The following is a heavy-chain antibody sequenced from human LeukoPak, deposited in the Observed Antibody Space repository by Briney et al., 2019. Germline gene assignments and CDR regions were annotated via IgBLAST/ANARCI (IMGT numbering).Heavy chain of an antibody. Sequence: GKSLRLSCAASGFTFSNYAVHWVRQAPGKGLEWVALISYDGSNEYYADSVKGRFTISRDNSKNTVYLQMNSLRAEDTAVYYRAREGSIAVTGTEAFYIWGQGTMVTVSS. CDR3: AREGSIAVTGTEAFYI. CDR1: GFTFSNYA. J-gene: IGHJ3*02. D-gene: IGHD6-19*01. CDR2: ISYDGSNE. V-gene: IGHV3-30-3*01.